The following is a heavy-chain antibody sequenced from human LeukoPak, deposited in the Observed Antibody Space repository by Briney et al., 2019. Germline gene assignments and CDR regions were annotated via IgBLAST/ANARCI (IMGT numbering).Heavy chain of an antibody. D-gene: IGHD6-19*01. Sequence: GGSLRLSCAASGLTFSSYAMSWVRQAPGKGLEWVSMISGSGGSTYYADSVKGRFTISRDNSKNTLYLQMNSLRAEDTAVYYCAKDLPGDSSGWPVFEYWGQGTLVAVSS. CDR1: GLTFSSYA. CDR2: ISGSGGST. CDR3: AKDLPGDSSGWPVFEY. J-gene: IGHJ4*02. V-gene: IGHV3-23*01.